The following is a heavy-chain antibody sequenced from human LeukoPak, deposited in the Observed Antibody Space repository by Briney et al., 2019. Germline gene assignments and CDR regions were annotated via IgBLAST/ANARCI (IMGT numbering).Heavy chain of an antibody. D-gene: IGHD4-23*01. CDR3: ARDRSYVGFDY. Sequence: NPGGSLRLSCAASGFTFTDYTVNWVRQAPGKGLEWVSSISTSSNIYYADSVKGRFTVSRDNAKNSVYLQTNSLRAEDTAVYYCARDRSYVGFDYWRQGTLVTVSS. V-gene: IGHV3-69-1*01. J-gene: IGHJ4*02. CDR1: GFTFTDYT. CDR2: ISTSSNI.